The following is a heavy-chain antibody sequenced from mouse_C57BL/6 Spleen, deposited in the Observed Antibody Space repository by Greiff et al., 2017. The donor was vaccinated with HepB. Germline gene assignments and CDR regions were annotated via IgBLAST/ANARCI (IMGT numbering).Heavy chain of an antibody. V-gene: IGHV7-3*01. J-gene: IGHJ4*01. D-gene: IGHD4-1*01. Sequence: EVMLVESGGGLVQPGGSLSLSCAASGFTFTDYYMSWVRQPPGKALEWLGFIRNKANGYTTEYSASVKGRFTISRDNSQSILYLQMNALRAEDSATYYCARYPNWDEVYYAMDYWGQGTSVTVSS. CDR2: IRNKANGYTT. CDR3: ARYPNWDEVYYAMDY. CDR1: GFTFTDYY.